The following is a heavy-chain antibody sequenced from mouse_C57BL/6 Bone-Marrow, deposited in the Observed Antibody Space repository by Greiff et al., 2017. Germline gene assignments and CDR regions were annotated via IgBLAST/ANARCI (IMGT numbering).Heavy chain of an antibody. CDR3: ARDGNFLPDAMDY. J-gene: IGHJ4*01. D-gene: IGHD2-1*01. V-gene: IGHV1-54*01. CDR1: GYAFTNYL. CDR2: INPGSGGT. Sequence: VQLQESGAELVRPGTSVKVSCKASGYAFTNYLIEWVKQRPGQGLEWIGVINPGSGGTNYNEKFKGKATLTADKSSSTAYMQLSSLTSEDSAVYFCARDGNFLPDAMDYWGQGTSVTVSS.